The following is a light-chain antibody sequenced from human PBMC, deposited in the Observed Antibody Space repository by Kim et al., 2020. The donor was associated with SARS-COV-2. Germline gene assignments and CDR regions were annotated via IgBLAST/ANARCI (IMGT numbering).Light chain of an antibody. Sequence: GQSVPISGTRRSGDVGAYKSGSWYQQQPGSPPKCLICDGTNRPSGVSNRFSGARSGNTASLTISGLQAEDEADYYCSSYTSSRNWVFGGGTQLTVL. CDR3: SSYTSSRNWV. CDR1: SGDVGAYKS. CDR2: DGT. V-gene: IGLV2-14*03. J-gene: IGLJ3*02.